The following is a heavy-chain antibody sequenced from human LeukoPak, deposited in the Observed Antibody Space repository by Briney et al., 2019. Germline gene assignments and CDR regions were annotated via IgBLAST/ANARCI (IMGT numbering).Heavy chain of an antibody. V-gene: IGHV4-39*01. J-gene: IGHJ6*03. D-gene: IGHD1-26*01. Sequence: SETLSLTCTVSGGSISSSSYYWGWIRQPPGKGLEWIGSIYYSGSTYYNPSLQSRVTISVDTSKNQFSLKLSCVTAADTAVYYCARHLGVGAGTRNYYYYYMDVWGKGTTVTVSS. CDR3: ARHLGVGAGTRNYYYYYMDV. CDR2: IYYSGST. CDR1: GGSISSSSYY.